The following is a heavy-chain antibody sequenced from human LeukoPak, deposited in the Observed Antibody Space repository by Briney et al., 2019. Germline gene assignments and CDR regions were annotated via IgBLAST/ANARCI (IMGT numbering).Heavy chain of an antibody. CDR1: GYTFTSYA. D-gene: IGHD3-22*01. CDR2: INTNTGNP. CDR3: ATRDGYYDSSGYYYSWYFDY. Sequence: ASVKVSCKASGYTFTSYAMNWVRQAPGQGLEWMGWINTNTGNPTYAQGFTGRFVFSLDTSVSTAYLQISSLKAEDTAVYYCATRDGYYDSSGYYYSWYFDYWGQGTLVTVSS. J-gene: IGHJ4*02. V-gene: IGHV7-4-1*02.